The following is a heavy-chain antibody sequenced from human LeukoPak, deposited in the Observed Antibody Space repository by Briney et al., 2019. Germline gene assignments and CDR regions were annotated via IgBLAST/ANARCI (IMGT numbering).Heavy chain of an antibody. CDR2: ISSSSDHI. D-gene: IGHD2-2*01. Sequence: PGGSLRLSCAASGFTFSLYWMNWVRQAPGKGLEWVSSISSSSDHIAYADSVKGRFTISRDNAKNALYLQVNSLRAEDTAVYYCARGVVPAAFDYWGQGTLVTVSS. J-gene: IGHJ4*02. V-gene: IGHV3-21*01. CDR3: ARGVVPAAFDY. CDR1: GFTFSLYW.